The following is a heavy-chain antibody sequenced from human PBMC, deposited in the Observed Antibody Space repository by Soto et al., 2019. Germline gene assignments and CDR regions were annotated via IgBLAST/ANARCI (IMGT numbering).Heavy chain of an antibody. J-gene: IGHJ6*02. D-gene: IGHD5-12*01. CDR1: GYTFTSYG. CDR3: ARARWLQLRYYYGMDV. V-gene: IGHV1-18*04. CDR2: ISAYNGNT. Sequence: ASVKVSCKASGYTFTSYGISWVRQAPGQGLEWMGWISAYNGNTNYAQKLQGRVTMTTDASTSTAYMELRSLRSDDTAVYYCARARWLQLRYYYGMDVGGQGTTVTVSS.